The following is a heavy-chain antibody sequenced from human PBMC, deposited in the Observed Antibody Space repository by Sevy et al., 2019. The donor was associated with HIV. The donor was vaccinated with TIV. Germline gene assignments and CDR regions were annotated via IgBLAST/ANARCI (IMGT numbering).Heavy chain of an antibody. D-gene: IGHD3-3*02. CDR1: EFTFSSHA. V-gene: IGHV3-23*01. CDR2: ISGNGENT. Sequence: GGSLRLSCTASEFTFSSHAVSWVRQAPGKGLEWVSTISGNGENTHYADSVRDRFTISRDNFKNTLYLQMNSLRAEDTALYYCARDGRGISAFDIWGQGTMVTVSS. J-gene: IGHJ3*02. CDR3: ARDGRGISAFDI.